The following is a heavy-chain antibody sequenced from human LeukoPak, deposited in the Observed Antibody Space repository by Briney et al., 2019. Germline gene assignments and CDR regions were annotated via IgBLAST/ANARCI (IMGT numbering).Heavy chain of an antibody. CDR2: ISYDGSNK. J-gene: IGHJ4*02. V-gene: IGHV3-30*18. D-gene: IGHD3-3*01. CDR1: GFTFSSYG. CDR3: AKDTYYDFWSALGPLDY. Sequence: GGSLRLSRAASGFTFSSYGMHWVRQAPGKGLEWVAVISYDGSNKYYADSVKGRFTISRDNSKNTLYLQMNSLRAEDTAVYYCAKDTYYDFWSALGPLDYWGQGTLVTVSS.